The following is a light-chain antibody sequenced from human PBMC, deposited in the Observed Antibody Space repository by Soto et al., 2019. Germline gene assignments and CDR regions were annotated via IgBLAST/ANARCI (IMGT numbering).Light chain of an antibody. V-gene: IGKV3-20*01. CDR3: QHYDGPPFT. J-gene: IGKJ3*01. Sequence: EIVLTQSPGTLSLSPGERATLSCRASQSVASRFLAWYQQRPGQAPSLLIYGASSRATGIPDRFSGSGSGTDFTLIIRRLEPEDFAVYYCQHYDGPPFTFGPGTKVDIQ. CDR1: QSVASRF. CDR2: GAS.